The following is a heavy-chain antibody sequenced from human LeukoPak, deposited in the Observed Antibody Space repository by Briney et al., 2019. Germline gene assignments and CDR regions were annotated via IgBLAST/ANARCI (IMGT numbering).Heavy chain of an antibody. J-gene: IGHJ5*02. Sequence: PSETLSLTCVVYGVSFSGYYWSWIRQPPGKGLEWIGEINHSGSTNYNPSLKSRVTISVDTSKNQFSLKLRSVTAADTAVYYCARGTMMVGPWGQGTLFPVSS. V-gene: IGHV4-34*01. CDR1: GVSFSGYY. CDR3: ARGTMMVGP. CDR2: INHSGST. D-gene: IGHD3-22*01.